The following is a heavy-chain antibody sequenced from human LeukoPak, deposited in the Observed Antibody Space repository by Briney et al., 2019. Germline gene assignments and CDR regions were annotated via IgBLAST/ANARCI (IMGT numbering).Heavy chain of an antibody. V-gene: IGHV1-69*05. CDR3: ARTGGQFVVVPAAIGGYNWFDP. D-gene: IGHD2-2*02. Sequence: GASVKVSCKASGGTFSSYAISWVRQAPGQGLEWMGGIIPIFGTANYAQKFQGRVTITTDESTSTAYMELSSLRSEDTAVYYCARTGGQFVVVPAAIGGYNWFDPWGQGTLVTVSS. CDR1: GGTFSSYA. CDR2: IIPIFGTA. J-gene: IGHJ5*02.